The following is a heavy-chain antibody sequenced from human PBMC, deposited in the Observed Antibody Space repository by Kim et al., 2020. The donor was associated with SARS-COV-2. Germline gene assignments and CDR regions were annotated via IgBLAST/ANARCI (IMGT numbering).Heavy chain of an antibody. V-gene: IGHV3-73*01. D-gene: IGHD3-9*01. CDR2: IRSKPKNYAT. J-gene: IGHJ4*02. CDR1: GFIFSGST. Sequence: GGSLRLSCAASGFIFSGSTIHWVRQASGKGLEWVGRIRSKPKNYATEYAVSVKGRFTVSRDDSKNTAYLQMNGLKTEDTAVYYCATYIDYFFNYWGQGILVTVSP. CDR3: ATYIDYFFNY.